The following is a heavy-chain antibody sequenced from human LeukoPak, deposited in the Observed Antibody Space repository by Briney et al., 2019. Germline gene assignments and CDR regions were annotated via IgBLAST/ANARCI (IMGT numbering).Heavy chain of an antibody. V-gene: IGHV6-1*01. J-gene: IGHJ4*02. CDR1: GDSVSSSSSA. CDR3: ARNLRPDLDY. Sequence: PSQTLSLTCAISGDSVSSSSSAWSWIRQSPSRGLEWLGRTYYRSKWHNDYAESVKSRITINPDTSKNEFSLQLNSVTPEDTAVYYCARNLRPDLDYWGQGTLVTVSS. CDR2: TYYRSKWHN.